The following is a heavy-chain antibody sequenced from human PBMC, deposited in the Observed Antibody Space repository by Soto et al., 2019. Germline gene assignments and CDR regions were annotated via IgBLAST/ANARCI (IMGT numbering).Heavy chain of an antibody. CDR2: ISSSSSYI. CDR1: GFTFSSYS. D-gene: IGHD6-19*01. V-gene: IGHV3-21*01. CDR3: ARAAVAGMGLGWFDP. J-gene: IGHJ5*02. Sequence: GGSLRLSCAASGFTFSSYSMNWVRQAPGKGLEWVSSISSSSSYIYYADSVKGRFTISRDNAKNSLYLQMNSLRAEDTAVYYCARAAVAGMGLGWFDPWGQGTLVTVSS.